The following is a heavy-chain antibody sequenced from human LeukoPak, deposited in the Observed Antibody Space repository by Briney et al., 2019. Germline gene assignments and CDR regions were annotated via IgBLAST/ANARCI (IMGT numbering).Heavy chain of an antibody. Sequence: GGSLRLSCAASGFTFSSYAMRWVRQAPGKGLVWVSAISGSGCSTYYEDSVKGRFTISRDNSKNTLYPQMNSLRAEDTAVDYCAKDMVIISSGCDYWGQGTLVTVSS. CDR3: AKDMVIISSGCDY. D-gene: IGHD6-19*01. CDR2: ISGSGCST. J-gene: IGHJ4*02. V-gene: IGHV3-23*01. CDR1: GFTFSSYA.